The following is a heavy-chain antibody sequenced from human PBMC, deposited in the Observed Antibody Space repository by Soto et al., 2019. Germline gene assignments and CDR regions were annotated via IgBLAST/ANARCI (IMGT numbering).Heavy chain of an antibody. Sequence: SETLSLTCTVSGGSISSYYWSWIRQPPGKGLEWIGYIYYSGSTNYNPSLKSRVTISVDMSKNQFSLKLSSVTAADTAVYYCATSPSSGWYGHWGQGTLVTVSS. D-gene: IGHD6-19*01. J-gene: IGHJ5*02. CDR1: GGSISSYY. V-gene: IGHV4-59*01. CDR2: IYYSGST. CDR3: ATSPSSGWYGH.